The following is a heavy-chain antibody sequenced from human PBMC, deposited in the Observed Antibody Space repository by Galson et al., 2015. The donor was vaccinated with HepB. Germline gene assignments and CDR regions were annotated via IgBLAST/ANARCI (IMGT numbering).Heavy chain of an antibody. Sequence: SLRLSCAASGFTFSIYAMHWVRQAPGRGLEYVSAISSDGGSTYYANSVKGRFTISRDSSKSTLYLQMGSLRAEDTAVYYCARDRGYQLPWGAFDIWGQGTMVIVSS. V-gene: IGHV3-64*01. J-gene: IGHJ3*02. CDR3: ARDRGYQLPWGAFDI. CDR1: GFTFSIYA. D-gene: IGHD2-2*01. CDR2: ISSDGGST.